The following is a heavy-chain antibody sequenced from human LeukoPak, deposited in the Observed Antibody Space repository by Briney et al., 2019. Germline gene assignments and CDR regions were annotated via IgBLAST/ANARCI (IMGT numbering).Heavy chain of an antibody. CDR3: ARLSVVAGHFDY. D-gene: IGHD6-19*01. J-gene: IGHJ4*01. V-gene: IGHV1-2*02. CDR2: INPDSGDT. CDR1: GYTFTDYY. Sequence: ASVKVSCKASGYTFTDYYMHWVRQAPGQGLEWMGWINPDSGDTNYAQNFQGRVTMTRDTSISTVYMDLSRLRSEDTALYYCARLSVVAGHFDYWGHGTLVTVSS.